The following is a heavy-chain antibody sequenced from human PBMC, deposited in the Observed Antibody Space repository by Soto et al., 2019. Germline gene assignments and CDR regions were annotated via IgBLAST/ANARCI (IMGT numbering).Heavy chain of an antibody. J-gene: IGHJ4*02. V-gene: IGHV3-74*01. CDR1: GFTFSAYW. CDR2: ISDDGSTA. CDR3: ARGPRVSSTGTGAH. D-gene: IGHD1-1*01. Sequence: GGSLRLSCSVSGFTFSAYWMHWVRQVPGKGLTWVSRISDDGSTATYADSVKGRFVISRDNAKNSLYLEMNTLRADDSGLYYCARGPRVSSTGTGAHWGRGTLVTSPQ.